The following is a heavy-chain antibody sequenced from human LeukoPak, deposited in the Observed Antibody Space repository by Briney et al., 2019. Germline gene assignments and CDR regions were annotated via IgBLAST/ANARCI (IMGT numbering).Heavy chain of an antibody. D-gene: IGHD6-19*01. CDR3: ARHVIRGGWYYMGLQH. Sequence: SETLSLTCAVYGGSFSGYYWSWIRQPPGKGLEWIGEINHSGSTNYNPSLKSRVTISVDTSKNQFSLKLSSATAADTAVYYCARHVIRGGWYYMGLQHWGQGTLVTVSS. CDR2: INHSGST. V-gene: IGHV4-34*01. J-gene: IGHJ1*01. CDR1: GGSFSGYY.